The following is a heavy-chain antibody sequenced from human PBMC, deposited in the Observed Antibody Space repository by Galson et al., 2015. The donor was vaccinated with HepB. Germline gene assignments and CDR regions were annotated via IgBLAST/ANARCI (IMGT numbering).Heavy chain of an antibody. V-gene: IGHV4-39*07. CDR3: ARQGGYQQWLVPYYGMDV. Sequence: ETLSLTCTVSGGSISSSSYYWGWIRQPPGKGLEWIGSIYYSGSTYYNPSLKSRVTISVDTSKNQFSLKLSSVTAADTAAYYCARQGGYQQWLVPYYGMDVWGQGTTVTVSS. CDR2: IYYSGST. J-gene: IGHJ6*02. CDR1: GGSISSSSYY. D-gene: IGHD6-19*01.